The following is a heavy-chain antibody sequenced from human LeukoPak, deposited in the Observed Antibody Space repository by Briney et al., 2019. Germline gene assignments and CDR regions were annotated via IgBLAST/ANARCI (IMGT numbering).Heavy chain of an antibody. CDR2: INPNSGNA. Sequence: GASVKVSCKASGYTFSDYDINWVRQATGQGLAWMGWINPNSGNAGYAQKFQGRVTMTRNTSISTAYMELSSLRSEDTAVYYCARALAWGGSSYSYYYMDVWDKGTTVTVSS. CDR1: GYTFSDYD. D-gene: IGHD1-26*01. CDR3: ARALAWGGSSYSYYYMDV. V-gene: IGHV1-8*01. J-gene: IGHJ6*03.